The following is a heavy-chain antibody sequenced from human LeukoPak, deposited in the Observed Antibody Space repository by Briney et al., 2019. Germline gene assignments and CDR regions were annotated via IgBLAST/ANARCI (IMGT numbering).Heavy chain of an antibody. CDR2: ISSSSSTI. V-gene: IGHV3-48*01. J-gene: IGHJ4*02. CDR3: AREGAVLMVYAIRGGIDY. Sequence: GGSLRLSCAASGFTFSSYSMNWVRQAPGKGLEWVSYISSSSSTIYYADSVKGRFTISRDNAKNSLYLQMNSLRAEDTAVYYCAREGAVLMVYAIRGGIDYRGQGTLVTVSS. D-gene: IGHD2-8*01. CDR1: GFTFSSYS.